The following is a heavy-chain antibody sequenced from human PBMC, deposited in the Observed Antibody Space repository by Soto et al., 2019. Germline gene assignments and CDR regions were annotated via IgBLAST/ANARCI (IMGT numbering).Heavy chain of an antibody. Sequence: SETLSLTCAVYVGSFSGYYWSLIRQSPGKGLEWIGEINHSGTTNYNPSLKSRVTTSVDTSKNQFSLKLSSVTAADTAVYYCTRGISLIAVVQTDATDAPDKYYFESWGLGTLVTVSS. J-gene: IGHJ4*02. D-gene: IGHD3-22*01. CDR1: VGSFSGYY. CDR3: TRGISLIAVVQTDATDAPDKYYFES. V-gene: IGHV4-34*01. CDR2: INHSGTT.